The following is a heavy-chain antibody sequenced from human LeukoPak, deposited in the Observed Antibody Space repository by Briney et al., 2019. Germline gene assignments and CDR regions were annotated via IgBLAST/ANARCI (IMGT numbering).Heavy chain of an antibody. Sequence: GGPLRLSCAASVFTFSSFAKSWVRQAPGKGLVWVSAIRGSGGSTYNADSGKGRFTISRDNSKNTLYLQMNSLRAEDTAVYYGAKSAYSSSNLHFDYWGQRTLVTVSS. CDR1: VFTFSSFA. V-gene: IGHV3-23*01. J-gene: IGHJ4*02. CDR3: AKSAYSSSNLHFDY. CDR2: IRGSGGST. D-gene: IGHD6-6*01.